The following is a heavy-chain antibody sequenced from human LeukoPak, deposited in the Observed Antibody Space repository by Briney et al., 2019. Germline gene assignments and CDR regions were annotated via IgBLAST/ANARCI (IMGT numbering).Heavy chain of an antibody. D-gene: IGHD1-26*01. Sequence: PSETLSLTCAVYGGSFSGYYWSWIRQPPGKGLEWIGEINHSGSTNYSPSLKSRVTISVDTSKNQFSLKLSSVTAADTAVYYSANRGSYYRLYYFDYWGQGTLVTVSS. V-gene: IGHV4-34*01. CDR1: GGSFSGYY. CDR3: ANRGSYYRLYYFDY. CDR2: INHSGST. J-gene: IGHJ4*02.